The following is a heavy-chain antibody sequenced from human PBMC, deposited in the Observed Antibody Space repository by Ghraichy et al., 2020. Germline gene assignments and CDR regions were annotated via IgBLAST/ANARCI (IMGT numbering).Heavy chain of an antibody. Sequence: ASVKVSCKTSGYSFSDYYIHWVRQAPGQGPEWISWINPNSGGTKYAQRFQGRVTMTRDASISTAYMELSSLRSDDTAVYYCARDPGYEFWSGSYTFDYWGQGNVVAVSS. V-gene: IGHV1-2*02. CDR2: INPNSGGT. D-gene: IGHD3-3*01. CDR3: ARDPGYEFWSGSYTFDY. CDR1: GYSFSDYY. J-gene: IGHJ4*02.